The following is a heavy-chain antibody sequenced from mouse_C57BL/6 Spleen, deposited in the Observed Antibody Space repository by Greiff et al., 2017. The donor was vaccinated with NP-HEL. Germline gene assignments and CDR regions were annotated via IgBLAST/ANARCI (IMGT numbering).Heavy chain of an antibody. V-gene: IGHV1-50*01. Sequence: QVQLQQPGAELVKPGASVKLSCKASGYTFTSYWMQWVKQRPGHGLEWIGEIDPSDSYTNYNQKFKGKATLTVDTSSSTAYMQLSSLTSEDSAVYYCARGDSNYYFDYWGQGTTLTVSS. J-gene: IGHJ2*01. CDR2: IDPSDSYT. CDR3: ARGDSNYYFDY. CDR1: GYTFTSYW. D-gene: IGHD2-5*01.